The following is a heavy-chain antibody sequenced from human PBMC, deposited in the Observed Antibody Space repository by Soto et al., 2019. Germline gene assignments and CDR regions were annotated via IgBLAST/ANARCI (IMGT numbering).Heavy chain of an antibody. J-gene: IGHJ4*02. CDR3: ARETITGTTVSIDY. D-gene: IGHD1-7*01. CDR2: ISYDGSNK. V-gene: IGHV3-30-3*01. Sequence: GGSLRLSCAASGFTFSSYAMHWVRQAPGKGLEWVAVISYDGSNKYYADSVKGRFTISRDNSKNTLYLQMNSLRAEDTAVYYCARETITGTTVSIDYWGQGTLVTAPQ. CDR1: GFTFSSYA.